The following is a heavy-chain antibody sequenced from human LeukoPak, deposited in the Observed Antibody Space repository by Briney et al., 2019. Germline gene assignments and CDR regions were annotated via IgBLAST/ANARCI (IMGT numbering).Heavy chain of an antibody. V-gene: IGHV3-23*01. CDR2: ISNANGDT. J-gene: IGHJ4*02. D-gene: IGHD1-1*01. CDR1: GFTFRSYW. Sequence: GGSLRLSCAASGFTFRSYWMSWVRQAPGKGLEWVSTISNANGDTYYADSVKGRFTISRDNSKNTLYLQMNSLTGEDTAIYYCAKATGNLGNWGQGTLVTLSS. CDR3: AKATGNLGN.